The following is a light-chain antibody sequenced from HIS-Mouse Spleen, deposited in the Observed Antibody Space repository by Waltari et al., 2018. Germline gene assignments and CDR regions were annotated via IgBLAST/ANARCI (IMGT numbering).Light chain of an antibody. V-gene: IGLV2-23*01. J-gene: IGLJ3*02. CDR1: IRDVGRYNF. CDR2: EGS. CDR3: CSYAGSSTWV. Sequence: QSALTQPASVSGSPGQSITISSTGTIRDVGRYNFVSWSQQHPGKAPKLMIYEGSKRPSGVSNRFSGSKSGNTASLTISGLQAEDEADYYCCSYAGSSTWVFGGGTKLTVL.